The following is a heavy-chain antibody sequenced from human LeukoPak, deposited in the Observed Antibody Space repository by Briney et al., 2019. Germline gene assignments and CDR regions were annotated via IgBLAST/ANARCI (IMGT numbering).Heavy chain of an antibody. J-gene: IGHJ5*02. V-gene: IGHV4-4*07. CDR3: ARGGRSYDSHGKFDP. CDR2: IYSSGSS. Sequence: SETLSLTCTVSGGSISSHYWSWVRQPAGKGLEWIGRIYSSGSSNYYPSLKSRVTMSVDTSRKQLSLQVRSVTAADTAVYYCARGGRSYDSHGKFDPWGQGTLVTVSS. CDR1: GGSISSHY. D-gene: IGHD5-18*01.